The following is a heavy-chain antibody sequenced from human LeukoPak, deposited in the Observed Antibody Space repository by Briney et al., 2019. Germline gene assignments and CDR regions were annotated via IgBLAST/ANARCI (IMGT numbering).Heavy chain of an antibody. CDR2: ISAYNGNT. J-gene: IGHJ6*02. Sequence: ASVKVSCKASGYSFTSYGMSWVRQAPGQGLAWMGWISAYNGNTNYAQKLQGRVTMTTDTSTSTAYMELRSLRSDDTAVYYCARDTIPTPFIAAAGTTYGMDVWGQGTTVTVSS. D-gene: IGHD6-13*01. CDR1: GYSFTSYG. CDR3: ARDTIPTPFIAAAGTTYGMDV. V-gene: IGHV1-18*01.